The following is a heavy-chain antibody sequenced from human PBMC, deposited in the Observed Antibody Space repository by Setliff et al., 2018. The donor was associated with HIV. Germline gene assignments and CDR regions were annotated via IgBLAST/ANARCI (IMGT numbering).Heavy chain of an antibody. CDR3: ARDYYDSSGYIFFPGLPDY. Sequence: SVKVSCKASGYTFTNYGVSWVRQAPGQGLEWMGGIIPILGIANYAQKLGGRVTITADKSTSTAYMELSSLRSEDTAVYYCARDYYDSSGYIFFPGLPDYWGQGTLVTVSS. V-gene: IGHV1-69*10. D-gene: IGHD3-22*01. J-gene: IGHJ4*02. CDR2: IIPILGIA. CDR1: GYTFTNYG.